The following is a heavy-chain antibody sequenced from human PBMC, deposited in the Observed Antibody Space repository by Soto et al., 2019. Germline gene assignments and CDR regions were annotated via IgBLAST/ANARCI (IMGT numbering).Heavy chain of an antibody. V-gene: IGHV4-4*02. J-gene: IGHJ4*02. CDR1: GGSISSSNW. D-gene: IGHD3-10*01. CDR3: ASRCYGSGSYYYFDY. CDR2: IYHSGST. Sequence: SETLSLTCAVSGGSISSSNWWSWVRQPPGKGLEWIGEIYHSGSTNYNPSLKSRVTISVDKSKNQFSLKLSSVTAADTAVYYCASRCYGSGSYYYFDYWGQGTLVTVSS.